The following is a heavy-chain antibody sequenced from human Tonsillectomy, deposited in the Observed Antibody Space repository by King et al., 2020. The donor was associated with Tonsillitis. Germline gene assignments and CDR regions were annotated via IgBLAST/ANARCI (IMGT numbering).Heavy chain of an antibody. V-gene: IGHV3-21*01. CDR2: ISSTSKYI. CDR3: ARDVLGGFDY. J-gene: IGHJ4*02. Sequence: VQLVESGGGLVKPGGSLRLSCTASGFSFSSYAMNWVRQATGKGLEWVSSISSTSKYIFYADSVKGRFTISRDNAKNSLFLQMSGLRAGDTAVYYCARDVLGGFDYWGQGTLVPVSS. CDR1: GFSFSSYA. D-gene: IGHD3-16*01.